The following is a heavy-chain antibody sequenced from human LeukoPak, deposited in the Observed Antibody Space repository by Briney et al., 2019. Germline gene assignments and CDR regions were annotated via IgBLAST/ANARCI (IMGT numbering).Heavy chain of an antibody. CDR1: GGSISSYY. J-gene: IGHJ3*02. CDR3: ARGYYDFWSGYYWPDAFDI. CDR2: IYYSGST. Sequence: PSETLSLTCTVSGGSISSYYWSWIRQPPGEGLEWIGYIYYSGSTNYNPSLKSRVTISVDTSKNQFSLKLSSVTAADTAVYYCARGYYDFWSGYYWPDAFDIWGQGTMVTVSS. V-gene: IGHV4-59*01. D-gene: IGHD3-3*01.